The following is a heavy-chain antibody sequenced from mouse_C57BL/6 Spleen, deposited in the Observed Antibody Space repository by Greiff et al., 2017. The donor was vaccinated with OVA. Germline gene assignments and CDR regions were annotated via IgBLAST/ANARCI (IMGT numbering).Heavy chain of an antibody. D-gene: IGHD1-1*01. Sequence: VQLQQPGAELVKPGASVKLSCKASGYTFTSYWMHWVKQRPGQGLEWIGMIHPNSGSTNYNEKFKSKATLTVDKSSSTAYMQLSSLTSEDSAVYYCARPYYGSSYGGAMDYWGQGTSVTVSS. CDR1: GYTFTSYW. J-gene: IGHJ4*01. CDR2: IHPNSGST. CDR3: ARPYYGSSYGGAMDY. V-gene: IGHV1-64*01.